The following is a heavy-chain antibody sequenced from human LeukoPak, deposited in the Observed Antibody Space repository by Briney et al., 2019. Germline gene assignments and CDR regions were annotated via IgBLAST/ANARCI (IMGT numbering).Heavy chain of an antibody. Sequence: PGGSLRLSCAASGFTFDDYAMHWVRRAPGKGLEWVSGISWNSGSIGYADSVKGRFTISRDNAKNSLYLQMNSLRAEDTALYYCAKDTYSSSLMGFDYWGQGTLVTVSS. V-gene: IGHV3-9*01. CDR1: GFTFDDYA. J-gene: IGHJ4*02. CDR2: ISWNSGSI. CDR3: AKDTYSSSLMGFDY. D-gene: IGHD6-6*01.